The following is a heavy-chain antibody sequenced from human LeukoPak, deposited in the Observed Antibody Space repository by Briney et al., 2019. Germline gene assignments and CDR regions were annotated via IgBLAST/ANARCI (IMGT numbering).Heavy chain of an antibody. CDR3: ARGRSVTTVTTIDY. CDR2: INHSGST. J-gene: IGHJ4*02. CDR1: GGSFSGYY. Sequence: SETLSLTCAVYGGSFSGYYWSWIRQPPGKGLEWIGEINHSGSTNYNPSLKSRVTISVDTSQNQFSLKLSSVTAADTAVYYCARGRSVTTVTTIDYWGQGTLVTVSS. D-gene: IGHD4-17*01. V-gene: IGHV4-34*01.